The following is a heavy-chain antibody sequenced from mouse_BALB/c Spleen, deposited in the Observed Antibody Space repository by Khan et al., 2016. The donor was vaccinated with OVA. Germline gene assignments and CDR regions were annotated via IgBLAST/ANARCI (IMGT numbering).Heavy chain of an antibody. CDR1: GYIFTSYW. CDR3: ARDYGSSYYFDY. J-gene: IGHJ2*01. CDR2: IYPGPGST. D-gene: IGHD1-1*01. Sequence: VQLQQSGAELVRPGASVKLSCKTSGYIFTSYWIHWVKQRSGQGLEWIARIYPGPGSTYYNEKFMGQATLTADNSTSTAYMQLSSLKSEDSAVYFCARDYGSSYYFDYWGQGTTLTVSS. V-gene: IGHV1S132*01.